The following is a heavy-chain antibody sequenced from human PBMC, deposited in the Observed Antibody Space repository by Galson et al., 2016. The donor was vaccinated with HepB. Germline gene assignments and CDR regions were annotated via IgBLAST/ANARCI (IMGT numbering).Heavy chain of an antibody. Sequence: SLRLSCAASGFTFSSYGMHWVRQAPGKGLEWVAVIWYDGNNKYYADSVKGRFTNSRDNSKKMLYLQMNSLRAEDTAIYYCAKDLLPTGAGREDYFDYWGQGTLVTVSS. V-gene: IGHV3-33*06. CDR1: GFTFSSYG. CDR2: IWYDGNNK. D-gene: IGHD6-19*01. J-gene: IGHJ4*02. CDR3: AKDLLPTGAGREDYFDY.